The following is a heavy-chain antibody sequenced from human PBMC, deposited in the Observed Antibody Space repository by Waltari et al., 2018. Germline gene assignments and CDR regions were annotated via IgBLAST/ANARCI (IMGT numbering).Heavy chain of an antibody. V-gene: IGHV4-38-2*01. CDR3: ARQGQWLVMIDY. CDR1: GYSISSGYY. CDR2: IYHSGST. Sequence: QVQLQESGPGLVKPSETLSLTCAVSGYSISSGYYWGWIRQPPGKGLEWIGSIYHSGSTYYNPSLKSRVTISVDTSKNQFSLKLSSVTAADTAVYYCARQGQWLVMIDYWGQGTLVTVSS. D-gene: IGHD6-19*01. J-gene: IGHJ4*02.